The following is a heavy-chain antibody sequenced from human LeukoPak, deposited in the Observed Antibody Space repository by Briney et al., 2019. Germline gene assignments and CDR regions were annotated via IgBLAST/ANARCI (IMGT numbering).Heavy chain of an antibody. CDR1: GFTFSSYA. CDR2: ISYDGSNK. J-gene: IGHJ3*02. D-gene: IGHD3-10*01. Sequence: PGGSLRLSCAASGFTFSSYAMHWVRQAPGKGLEWVAVISYDGSNKYYADSVKGRFTISRDNSKNTLYLQMNSLRAEDTAVYYCARGPARGAFDIWGQGTMVTVSS. V-gene: IGHV3-30*04. CDR3: ARGPARGAFDI.